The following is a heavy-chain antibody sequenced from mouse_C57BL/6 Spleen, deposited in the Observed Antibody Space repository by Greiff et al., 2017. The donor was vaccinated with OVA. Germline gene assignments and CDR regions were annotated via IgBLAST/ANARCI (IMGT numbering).Heavy chain of an antibody. V-gene: IGHV1-22*01. J-gene: IGHJ3*01. CDR3: GTTVVPEPAWFAY. Sequence: VQLQQSGPELVKPGASVKMSCKASGYTFTDYNMHWVKQSHGKSLEWIGYINPNNGGTSYNQKFKGKATLTVNKSSSTAYMELRSLTSEDSAVYYCGTTVVPEPAWFAYWGQGTLVTVSA. CDR1: GYTFTDYN. CDR2: INPNNGGT. D-gene: IGHD1-1*01.